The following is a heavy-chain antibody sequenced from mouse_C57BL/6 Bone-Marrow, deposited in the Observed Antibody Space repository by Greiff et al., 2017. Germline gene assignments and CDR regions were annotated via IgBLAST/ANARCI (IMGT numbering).Heavy chain of an antibody. CDR2: IRLKSDNYAT. D-gene: IGHD2-4*01. Sequence: EVKLEESGGGLVQPGGSMKLSCVASGFTFSNYWMNWVRQSPEKGLEWVAQIRLKSDNYATHYAESVKGRFTISRDDSKSSVYLQMNNLRAEDTGIFSCTYDYRDFWGQGPTLTVSS. V-gene: IGHV6-3*01. CDR3: TYDYRDF. CDR1: GFTFSNYW. J-gene: IGHJ2*01.